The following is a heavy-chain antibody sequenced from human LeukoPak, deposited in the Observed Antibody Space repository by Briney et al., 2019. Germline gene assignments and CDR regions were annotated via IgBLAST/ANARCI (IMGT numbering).Heavy chain of an antibody. V-gene: IGHV3-48*03. Sequence: GGSLRLSCAASGFTFSSYEMNWVRQSPGKGLEWVSYISSSGSTIYHADSVKGRFTISRDNAKNSLYLQMNSLRDKDTAVYYCARETAADYYYYGMDVWGQGTTVTVSS. D-gene: IGHD6-13*01. CDR2: ISSSGSTI. J-gene: IGHJ6*02. CDR1: GFTFSSYE. CDR3: ARETAADYYYYGMDV.